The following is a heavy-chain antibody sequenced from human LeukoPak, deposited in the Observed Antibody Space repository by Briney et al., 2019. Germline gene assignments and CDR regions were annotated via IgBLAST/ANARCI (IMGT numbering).Heavy chain of an antibody. CDR1: GGSISGFH. Sequence: SETLSLTCTVSGGSISGFHWSWIRQPPRKGLEYIGDVFYSGGTNYNSSLKSRLTISVDTSRNQFSLKLTPVTAADTAVYYCARLYAGAYTRLDPWGQGTLVAVSS. V-gene: IGHV4-59*08. J-gene: IGHJ5*02. CDR2: VFYSGGT. D-gene: IGHD3-16*01. CDR3: ARLYAGAYTRLDP.